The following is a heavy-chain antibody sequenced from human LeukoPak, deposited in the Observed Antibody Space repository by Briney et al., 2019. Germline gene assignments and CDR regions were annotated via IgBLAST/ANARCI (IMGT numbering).Heavy chain of an antibody. D-gene: IGHD1-7*01. J-gene: IGHJ5*02. CDR3: ARDNRITGTSP. CDR1: GFPFTFA. CDR2: ISGSGGDT. V-gene: IGHV3-23*01. Sequence: GGSLRLSCAASGFPFTFAMSWVRQAPGKGLEWVSTISGSGGDTYYAESVKGRFTISRDNAKNSLYLQMNSLRAEDTAVYYCARDNRITGTSPWGQGTLVTVSS.